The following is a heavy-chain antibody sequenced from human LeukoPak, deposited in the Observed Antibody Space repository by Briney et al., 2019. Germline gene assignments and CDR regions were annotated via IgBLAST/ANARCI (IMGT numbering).Heavy chain of an antibody. V-gene: IGHV3-23*01. Sequence: GSLRLSCAASGFTFSSYPMSWVRQAPGKGLVWVSRTGGNGGDTHNADSVKGRFTISRDNSKNTLFLQMDSLRVEDTAVYYCAKGTFSATGPEYWGQGTLVTVSS. CDR3: AKGTFSATGPEY. J-gene: IGHJ4*02. CDR2: TGGNGGDT. D-gene: IGHD6-13*01. CDR1: GFTFSSYP.